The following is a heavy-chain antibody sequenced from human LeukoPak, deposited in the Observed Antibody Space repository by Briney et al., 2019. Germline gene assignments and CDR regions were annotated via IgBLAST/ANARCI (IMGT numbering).Heavy chain of an antibody. J-gene: IGHJ6*02. V-gene: IGHV1-2*02. CDR2: INCNSGGA. Sequence: GASVKVSCKASGYTFIGYYIYWVRQAPGQGLEWMGWINCNSGGADYAQKFQGRITMTRDTSITTLYMELSSLRLDDTAVYYCARSGFYYGLDVWGQGTTVTVSS. CDR3: ARSGFYYGLDV. CDR1: GYTFIGYY.